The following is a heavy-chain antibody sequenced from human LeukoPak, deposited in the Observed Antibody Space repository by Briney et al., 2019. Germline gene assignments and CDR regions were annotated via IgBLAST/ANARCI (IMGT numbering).Heavy chain of an antibody. D-gene: IGHD5-12*01. J-gene: IGHJ2*01. V-gene: IGHV4-59*01. CDR1: GGSISTYY. CDR2: VYYTGST. Sequence: SETLSLTCTVSGGSISTYYWSWIRQPPGKGLEWIGYVYYTGSTNYNPSLKSRVTISVDTSKNQFSLKLSSVTAADTAVYYCAKDGGGGYVTDWYFDLWGRGTLVAVSS. CDR3: AKDGGGGYVTDWYFDL.